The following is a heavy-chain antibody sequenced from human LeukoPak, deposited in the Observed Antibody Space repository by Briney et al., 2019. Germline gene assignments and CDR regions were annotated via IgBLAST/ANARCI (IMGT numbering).Heavy chain of an antibody. D-gene: IGHD3-22*01. J-gene: IGHJ6*02. Sequence: ASVKVSCKASGYTFTSYAMHWVRQAPGQRPEWMGWINAGNGNTKYSQKFQGRVTITRDTSASTAYMELSSLRSEDTAVYYCARSVYYDSSGRYGMDVWGQGTTVTVSS. CDR1: GYTFTSYA. CDR2: INAGNGNT. V-gene: IGHV1-3*01. CDR3: ARSVYYDSSGRYGMDV.